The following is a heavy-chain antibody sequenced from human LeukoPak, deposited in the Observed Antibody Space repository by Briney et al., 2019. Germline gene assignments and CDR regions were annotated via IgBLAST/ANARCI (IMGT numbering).Heavy chain of an antibody. CDR1: GFTFSRRW. D-gene: IGHD1-14*01. J-gene: IGHJ4*02. V-gene: IGHV3-7*01. CDR2: IKGDGSLK. CDR3: LAESTTSSEGY. Sequence: PGGSLRLSCAASGFTFSRRWMDWVRQAPGEGLEWGAHIKGDGSLKQYVDSVKGRFTISRDNAKNSLYLQMNSLRGEDTAVYYCLAESTTSSEGYWGQGTLVTVSS.